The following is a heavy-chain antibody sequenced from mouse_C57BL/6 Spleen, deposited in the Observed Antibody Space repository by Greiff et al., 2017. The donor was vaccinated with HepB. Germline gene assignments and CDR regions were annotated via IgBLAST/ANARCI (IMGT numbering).Heavy chain of an antibody. D-gene: IGHD4-1*01. Sequence: EVKLLESGGGLVQPGGSMKLSCVASGFTFSNYWMNWVRQSPEKGLEWVAQIRLKSDNYATHYAESVKGRFTISRDDSKSSVYLQMNNLRAEDTGIYYCTVRLTGTFPFAYWGQGTLVTVSA. V-gene: IGHV6-3*01. CDR3: TVRLTGTFPFAY. J-gene: IGHJ3*01. CDR1: GFTFSNYW. CDR2: IRLKSDNYAT.